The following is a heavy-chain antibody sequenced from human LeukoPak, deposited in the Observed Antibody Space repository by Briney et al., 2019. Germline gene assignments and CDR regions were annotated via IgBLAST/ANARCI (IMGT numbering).Heavy chain of an antibody. D-gene: IGHD5-24*01. CDR3: ATVREY. CDR1: GFTFSNFW. CDR2: INHDGTGT. J-gene: IGHJ4*02. V-gene: IGHV3-74*01. Sequence: GGSLRLSCAASGFTFSNFWMRWVRQVPGKGLVWVSGINHDGTGTYYADSVKGRFTISRDNAKNTVYLQMNGLRAEDTTVYSCATVREYWGQGTLVTVSS.